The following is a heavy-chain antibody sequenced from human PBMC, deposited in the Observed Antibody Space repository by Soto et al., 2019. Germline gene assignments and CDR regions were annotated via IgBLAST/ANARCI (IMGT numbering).Heavy chain of an antibody. V-gene: IGHV3-74*01. Sequence: GGSLRLSCAAPGFTFSSYWMHWVRQAPGKGLVWVSRMNEDGGTTDYADSVKGRFTISRDNAKNTLYLQMNSLRVEDTAVYYCASDLSGRADVWGQGTTVTVSS. J-gene: IGHJ6*02. D-gene: IGHD3-10*01. CDR1: GFTFSSYW. CDR2: MNEDGGTT. CDR3: ASDLSGRADV.